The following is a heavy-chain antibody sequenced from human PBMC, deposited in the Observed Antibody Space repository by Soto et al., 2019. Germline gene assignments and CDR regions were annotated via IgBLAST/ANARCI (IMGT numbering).Heavy chain of an antibody. CDR2: MNPNSGKT. J-gene: IGHJ5*02. D-gene: IGHD6-6*01. CDR1: GYTFTSYD. Sequence: QVQLVQSGAEVKKPGASVKVSCKASGYTFTSYDINWVRQATGQGLEWMGWMNPNSGKTGYAQKFKGRLTMTRNTTKSTAYMELSSLRSEDTAVYYSARERSAARNGGFDPWGQGTLVTVSS. CDR3: ARERSAARNGGFDP. V-gene: IGHV1-8*01.